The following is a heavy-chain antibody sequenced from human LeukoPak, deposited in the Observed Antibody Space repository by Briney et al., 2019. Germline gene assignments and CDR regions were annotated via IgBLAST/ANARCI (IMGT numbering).Heavy chain of an antibody. D-gene: IGHD2-2*01. CDR1: GFTYSKCW. V-gene: IGHV3-74*01. J-gene: IGHJ6*02. CDR3: AKTYCSSTSCPKRSYYYYGMDV. Sequence: GGSLRLSCAASGFTYSKCWMHWVRQAPGKGLVWVSRINSDGSSTAYADSVKGRFTISRDNSKNTLYLQMNSLRAEDTAVYYCAKTYCSSTSCPKRSYYYYGMDVWGQGTTVTVSS. CDR2: INSDGSST.